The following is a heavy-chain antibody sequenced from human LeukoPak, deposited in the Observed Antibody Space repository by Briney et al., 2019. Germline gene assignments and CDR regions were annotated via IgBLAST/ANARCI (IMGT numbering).Heavy chain of an antibody. V-gene: IGHV4-39*01. Sequence: SETLSLTCTVSGGSISSSSYYWGWIRQPPGKGLEWIGSIYYSGSTYYNPSLKSRVTISVDTSKNQFSLKLSSVTAADTAVYYSARKYYYEWPSNWFDPWGQGTLVTVSS. CDR2: IYYSGST. CDR1: GGSISSSSYY. CDR3: ARKYYYEWPSNWFDP. J-gene: IGHJ5*02. D-gene: IGHD3-22*01.